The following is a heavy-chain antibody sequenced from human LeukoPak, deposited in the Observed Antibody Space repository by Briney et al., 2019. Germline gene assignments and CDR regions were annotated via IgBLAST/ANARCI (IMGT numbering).Heavy chain of an antibody. Sequence: SVKVSCKASGGTFSSYAISWVRQAPGQGLEWMGGIIPIFGTANYAQKFQGRVTITADKSTSTAYMELSSLRSEDTAVYYCARDPLGYYDILTGYYISYFDYWGQGTLVTVSS. CDR1: GGTFSSYA. CDR3: ARDPLGYYDILTGYYISYFDY. D-gene: IGHD3-9*01. CDR2: IIPIFGTA. V-gene: IGHV1-69*06. J-gene: IGHJ4*02.